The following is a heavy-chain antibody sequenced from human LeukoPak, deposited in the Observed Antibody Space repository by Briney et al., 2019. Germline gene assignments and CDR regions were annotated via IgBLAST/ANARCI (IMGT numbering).Heavy chain of an antibody. Sequence: SQTLSLTCAISGDSVSSNSAAWIWIRQSPSRDLELLGRTFYMCKWYNDYAVSVKSRITINPDTSKNQFSLHLNSVTPEDTAVYYCARGGYSSSRHAFDIWGQGTMVTVSS. CDR1: GDSVSSNSAA. CDR3: ARGGYSSSRHAFDI. J-gene: IGHJ3*02. V-gene: IGHV6-1*01. CDR2: TFYMCKWYN. D-gene: IGHD6-13*01.